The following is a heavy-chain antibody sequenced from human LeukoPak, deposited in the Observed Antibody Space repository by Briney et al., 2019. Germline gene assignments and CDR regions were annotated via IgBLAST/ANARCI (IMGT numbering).Heavy chain of an antibody. CDR2: IYYRGNT. V-gene: IGHV4-59*02. Sequence: SGTLSLTCTVSGDSVSIYYWSWIRQPPGKGLEWIGYIYYRGNTNYNPSLKSRVTMAVDTSKNQFSLKVSSVTAADTAVYYCARAGNNWSFDYWGQGTLVTVSS. CDR1: GDSVSIYY. D-gene: IGHD1-1*01. J-gene: IGHJ4*02. CDR3: ARAGNNWSFDY.